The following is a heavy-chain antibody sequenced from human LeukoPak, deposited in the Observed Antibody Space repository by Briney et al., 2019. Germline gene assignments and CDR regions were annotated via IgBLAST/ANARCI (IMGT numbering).Heavy chain of an antibody. CDR2: ISSSGSSL. CDR1: GFTFSSYA. V-gene: IGHV3-48*04. D-gene: IGHD6-13*01. J-gene: IGHJ4*02. CDR3: ARRPYSSSWYYFDY. Sequence: PGGSLRLSCAASGFTFSSYAMSWVRQAPGKGLEWVSYISSSGSSLFYADSVKGRFTISRDNAKNSLYLQMNSLRAEDTAVYYCARRPYSSSWYYFDYWGQGTLVTVSS.